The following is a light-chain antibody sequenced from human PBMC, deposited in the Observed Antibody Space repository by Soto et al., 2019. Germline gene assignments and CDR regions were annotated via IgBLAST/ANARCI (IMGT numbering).Light chain of an antibody. CDR2: GAS. Sequence: VLTQSPGTLSLSPGERATISCRASQSISSNYLAWYQHKPGQAPRLLIYGASSRATGIPHRFSGSGSETDFTLTISRLEPEDCGVFYCQQYGNSPPYTFGQGTRLEIK. CDR3: QQYGNSPPYT. CDR1: QSISSNY. J-gene: IGKJ2*01. V-gene: IGKV3-20*01.